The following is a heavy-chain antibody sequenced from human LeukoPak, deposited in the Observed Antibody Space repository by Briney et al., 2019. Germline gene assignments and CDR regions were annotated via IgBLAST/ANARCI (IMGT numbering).Heavy chain of an antibody. D-gene: IGHD3/OR15-3a*01. CDR1: GFTFSSYG. V-gene: IGHV3-30*18. CDR2: ISYDGSNK. J-gene: IGHJ3*02. CDR3: AKGAGTGPGDYAFDI. Sequence: PGRSLRLSCAASGFTFSSYGMHWVRQAPGKGLEWVAVISYDGSNKYYADSVKGRFTISRDNSKNTLYLQMNSLRAEDTAVYYCAKGAGTGPGDYAFDIWGQGTMVTVSS.